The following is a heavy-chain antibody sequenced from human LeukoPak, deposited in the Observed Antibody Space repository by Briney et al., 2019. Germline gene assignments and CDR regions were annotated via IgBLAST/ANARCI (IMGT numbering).Heavy chain of an antibody. CDR1: GGSISSYY. V-gene: IGHV4-59*08. D-gene: IGHD3-16*02. Sequence: SETLSLTCTVSGGSISSYYWSWIRQPPGKGLEWIGYIYYSGSTNYNPSLKSRVTISVDTSKNQFSLRLSSVTAADTAVYYCARWRVGELSYFDYWGQGTLVTVSS. CDR2: IYYSGST. J-gene: IGHJ4*02. CDR3: ARWRVGELSYFDY.